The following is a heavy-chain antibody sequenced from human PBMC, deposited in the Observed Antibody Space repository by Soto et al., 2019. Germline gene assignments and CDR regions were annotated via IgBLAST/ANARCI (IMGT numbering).Heavy chain of an antibody. J-gene: IGHJ3*02. CDR1: GFTLSSHD. D-gene: IGHD6-19*01. Sequence: EVQLVESGGGLVQPGGSLRLSCAASGFTLSSHDMNWVRQAPGKGLEWVSFISRTGDSIYYGDSVRGRFNISRDTAKNSLYLQVDSLRADDTAVYYCARDAEAGTGGFCALDILGQGTMVTVSS. CDR2: ISRTGDSI. V-gene: IGHV3-48*01. CDR3: ARDAEAGTGGFCALDI.